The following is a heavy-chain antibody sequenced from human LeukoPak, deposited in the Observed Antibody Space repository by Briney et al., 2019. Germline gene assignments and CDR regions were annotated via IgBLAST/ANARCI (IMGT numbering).Heavy chain of an antibody. V-gene: IGHV5-51*01. CDR2: IYPGDSDT. Sequence: ESLKISCKGSGYSFTSYWIGWVRQMPGKGLEWMGIIYPGDSDTRYSPSFQGQVTISADKSISTAYLQWSSLKASDTAMYYCARHGRGSGYDLRFYYYYGMDVWGQGTTVTVSS. D-gene: IGHD5-12*01. CDR3: ARHGRGSGYDLRFYYYYGMDV. J-gene: IGHJ6*02. CDR1: GYSFTSYW.